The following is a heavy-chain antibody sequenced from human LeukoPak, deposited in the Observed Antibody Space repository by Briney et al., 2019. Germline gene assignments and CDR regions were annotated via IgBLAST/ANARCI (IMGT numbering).Heavy chain of an antibody. Sequence: SETLSLTCTVSGGSISSSSYYWGWIRQPPGKELQWIGNMFYVGDTYYNPSLKSRLTMSVDTSKNQLYLRLGSVTAADTAVYYCARSDGSLYAPVDYWGQGIQAIVSS. D-gene: IGHD3-22*01. J-gene: IGHJ4*02. CDR2: MFYVGDT. CDR3: ARSDGSLYAPVDY. CDR1: GGSISSSSYY. V-gene: IGHV4-39*01.